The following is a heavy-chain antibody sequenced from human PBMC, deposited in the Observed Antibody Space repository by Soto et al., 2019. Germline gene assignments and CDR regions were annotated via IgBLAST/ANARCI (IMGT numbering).Heavy chain of an antibody. CDR3: ARHHYDFWSGEPEYYFDY. D-gene: IGHD3-3*01. Sequence: SETLSLTCTVSGGSISSYYWSWIRQPPGKGLEWIGYIYYSGSTNYNPSLKSRVTISVDTSKNQFSLKLSSVTAADTAVYYCARHHYDFWSGEPEYYFDYWGQGTLVTVS. CDR1: GGSISSYY. CDR2: IYYSGST. V-gene: IGHV4-59*08. J-gene: IGHJ4*02.